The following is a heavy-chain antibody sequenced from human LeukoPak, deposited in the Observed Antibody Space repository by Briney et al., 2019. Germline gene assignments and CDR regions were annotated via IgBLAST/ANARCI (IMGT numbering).Heavy chain of an antibody. Sequence: GGSLRLSCAASGLTLSSYAMNWLRQAPGKGLEWVSSISESGAGTYYADSVKGRSTISRDNSKDTLYLQMNSLRAEDTAVYYSAKMARNYYDSSGPLDYWGQGTLVTVSS. CDR3: AKMARNYYDSSGPLDY. V-gene: IGHV3-23*01. D-gene: IGHD3-22*01. CDR2: ISESGAGT. CDR1: GLTLSSYA. J-gene: IGHJ4*02.